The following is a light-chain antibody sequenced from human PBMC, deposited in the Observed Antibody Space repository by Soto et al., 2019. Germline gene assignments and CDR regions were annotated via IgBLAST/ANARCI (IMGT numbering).Light chain of an antibody. CDR3: SSYTSSTTPDV. J-gene: IGLJ1*01. V-gene: IGLV2-14*01. CDR1: SSDIGAYNY. Sequence: QTVVTQPASVSGSPGQSITISCTGTSSDIGAYNYVSWYQQHPGKAPKLMVFDVSDRPSGVSSRFSGSKSGNTASLTISGLQADDEADYYCSSYTSSTTPDVFGSGTKVTVL. CDR2: DVS.